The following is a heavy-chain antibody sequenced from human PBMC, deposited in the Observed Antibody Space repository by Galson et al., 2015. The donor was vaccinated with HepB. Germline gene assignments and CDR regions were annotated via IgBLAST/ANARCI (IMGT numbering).Heavy chain of an antibody. CDR3: VTTSGAPVWDVKNDFYYYMDV. V-gene: IGHV2-70*01. Sequence: PALVNPTQTLSLTCPLSGFSVSTSRVCVSWIRQPSGKALEWLALIDWDDDEYCSASLQSRLTISKDTSKTQVVLTMTNMNPEDTATYYCVTTSGAPVWDVKNDFYYYMDVWGKGTTVTVSS. D-gene: IGHD1-1*01. CDR2: IDWDDDE. J-gene: IGHJ6*03. CDR1: GFSVSTSRVC.